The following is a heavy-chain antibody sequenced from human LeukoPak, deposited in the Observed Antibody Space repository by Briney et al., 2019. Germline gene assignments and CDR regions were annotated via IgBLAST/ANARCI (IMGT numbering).Heavy chain of an antibody. CDR1: GYSISTGYY. J-gene: IGHJ4*02. D-gene: IGHD1-26*01. CDR2: IYYGGST. Sequence: SETLSLTCAVSGYSISTGYYWAWIRQPPENGLGWITTIYYGGSTYYNPSLKSRVTIAVDTYRNQFSLNLRSVTAAATAVYYCAIQSGATDYWGQGTLVTVSS. V-gene: IGHV4-38-2*01. CDR3: AIQSGATDY.